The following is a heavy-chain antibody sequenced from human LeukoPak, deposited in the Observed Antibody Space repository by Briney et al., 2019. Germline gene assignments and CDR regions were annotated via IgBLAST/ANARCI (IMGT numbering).Heavy chain of an antibody. V-gene: IGHV1-2*02. CDR3: ARTRSTVTTLFDY. CDR1: GYPFTDYF. D-gene: IGHD4-17*01. J-gene: IGHJ4*02. Sequence: GASMMVSCKASGYPFTDYFIHWLRQAPGQGPEWMGWSNPNTGGTNYAQTFQGRVTMTRDTSISTAYMELSRLSSDDTAVYYCARTRSTVTTLFDYWGQGTLVTVSS. CDR2: SNPNTGGT.